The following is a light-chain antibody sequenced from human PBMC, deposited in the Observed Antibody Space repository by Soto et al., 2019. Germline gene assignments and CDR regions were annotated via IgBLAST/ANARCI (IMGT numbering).Light chain of an antibody. CDR1: QSISSY. V-gene: IGKV1-39*01. CDR3: QQSYSTPWT. Sequence: IQMTQSPSSLSASVGDRVTITCRASQSISSYLNWYQQKPGKAPKLLIYAASSLQSGVPSRFSGSGAGTYFTLTISSLQPEDFATYYCQQSYSTPWTFGQGTKVEIK. J-gene: IGKJ1*01. CDR2: AAS.